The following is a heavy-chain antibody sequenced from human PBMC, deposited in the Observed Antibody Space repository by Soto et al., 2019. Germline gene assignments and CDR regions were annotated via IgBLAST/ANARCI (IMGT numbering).Heavy chain of an antibody. CDR3: ARDTPHRRHSSEIDP. Sequence: QVQLVQSGAEVKKPGASVKVSCKTSGYSFTTYGISWVRQAPGQGLEWMGWISSYNGKTNYAQKHQGRLTMTTDTSTSTVDMELRSLTSDDTAVYYCARDTPHRRHSSEIDPWGQGTLVTVSS. J-gene: IGHJ5*02. D-gene: IGHD3-22*01. CDR1: GYSFTTYG. V-gene: IGHV1-18*01. CDR2: ISSYNGKT.